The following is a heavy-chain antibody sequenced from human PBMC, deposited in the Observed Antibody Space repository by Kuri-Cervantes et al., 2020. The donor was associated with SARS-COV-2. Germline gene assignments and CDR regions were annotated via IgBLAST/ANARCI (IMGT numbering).Heavy chain of an antibody. CDR1: GFTFSSYA. J-gene: IGHJ6*03. CDR3: ARDSSVTSSLPYYYYMDV. Sequence: GGSLRLTCAASGFTFSSYAMHWVRQAPGKGLEWVAVISYDGSNKYYADSVKGRFTISRDNSKNTLYLQMNSLRAEDTAVYYCARDSSVTSSLPYYYYMDVWGKGTTVTVSS. D-gene: IGHD2-2*01. V-gene: IGHV3-30-3*01. CDR2: ISYDGSNK.